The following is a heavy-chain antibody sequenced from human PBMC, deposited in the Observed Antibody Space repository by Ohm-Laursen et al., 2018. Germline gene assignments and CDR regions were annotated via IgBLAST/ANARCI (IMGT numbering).Heavy chain of an antibody. CDR2: MTSSGSVM. CDR3: AREYSGRDYFDY. J-gene: IGHJ4*02. V-gene: IGHV3-21*01. CDR1: GFTFNNYN. Sequence: SLRLSCSASGFTFNNYNMNWVRQAPGKGLEWVSSMTSSGSVMPHLDSVKGRLTISRDNAKNSLYLQMNSLRAEDTAVYYCAREYSGRDYFDYWGQGTLVTVSS. D-gene: IGHD3-10*01.